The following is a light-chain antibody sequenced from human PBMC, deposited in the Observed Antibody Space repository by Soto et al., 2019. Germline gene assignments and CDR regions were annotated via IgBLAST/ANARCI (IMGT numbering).Light chain of an antibody. Sequence: QSALTQPPSASGSPGQSVTISCTGTSSDIGGYNSVSWYQQHPGKAPRLMIYEVNKRPSGVPDRFSGSKSGYTASLTVSGLQTEDEALYYCCSSAGIYHYLVFGGGTKLTVL. CDR1: SSDIGGYNS. CDR2: EVN. CDR3: CSSAGIYHYLV. J-gene: IGLJ3*02. V-gene: IGLV2-8*01.